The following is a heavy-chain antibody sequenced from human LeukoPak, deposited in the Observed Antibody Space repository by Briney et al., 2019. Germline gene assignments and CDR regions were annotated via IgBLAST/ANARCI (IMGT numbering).Heavy chain of an antibody. J-gene: IGHJ4*02. CDR3: AKTYSYGSWGYYFDY. CDR2: ISGSGGST. CDR1: GFTFSSYS. V-gene: IGHV3-23*01. Sequence: PGGSLRLSCVDSGFTFSSYSMNWVRQAPGKGLEWVSAISGSGGSTYYADSVKGRFTISRDNSKNTLYLQMNSLGAEDTAVYYCAKTYSYGSWGYYFDYWGQGTLVTVSS. D-gene: IGHD5-18*01.